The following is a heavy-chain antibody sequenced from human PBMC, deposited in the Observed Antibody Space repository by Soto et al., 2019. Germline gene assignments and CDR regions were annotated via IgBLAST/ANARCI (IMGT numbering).Heavy chain of an antibody. Sequence: ASVKVSCKASGYTFTSYYMHWVRQAPGQGLEWMGIISPSGGSTSYAQKFQGRVTMTRDTSTSTVYMELSSLRSEDTAVYYCARDCRESTVTNIYYYYYGMDVWGQGTTVTVSS. CDR1: GYTFTSYY. CDR3: ARDCRESTVTNIYYYYYGMDV. CDR2: ISPSGGST. D-gene: IGHD4-17*01. V-gene: IGHV1-46*01. J-gene: IGHJ6*02.